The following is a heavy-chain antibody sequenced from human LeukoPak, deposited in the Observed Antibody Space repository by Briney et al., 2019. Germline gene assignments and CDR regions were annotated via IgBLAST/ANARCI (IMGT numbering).Heavy chain of an antibody. J-gene: IGHJ3*02. V-gene: IGHV4-61*02. Sequence: PSETLSLTCTVSGGSISSGSYYWSWIRQPAGKGLEWIGRIYTSGSTNYNPSLKSRVTISVDTSKNQFSLKLSSVTAADTAVYYCARDHRPRVYSGYDYWGDAFDIWGQGTMVTVSS. D-gene: IGHD5-12*01. CDR1: GGSISSGSYY. CDR3: ARDHRPRVYSGYDYWGDAFDI. CDR2: IYTSGST.